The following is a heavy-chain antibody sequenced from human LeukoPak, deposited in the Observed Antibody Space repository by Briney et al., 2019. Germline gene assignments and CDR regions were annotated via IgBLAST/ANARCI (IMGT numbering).Heavy chain of an antibody. D-gene: IGHD6-6*01. CDR1: GGSFSGYY. CDR2: INHSGST. CDR3: ARDRPIAARPVALNDY. J-gene: IGHJ4*02. Sequence: SETLSLTCAVYGGSFSGYYWSWIRQPPGKGLEWIGEINHSGSTNYNPSLKSRVTISVDTSKNQFSLKLSSVTAADTAVYYCARDRPIAARPVALNDYWGQGTLVTVSS. V-gene: IGHV4-34*01.